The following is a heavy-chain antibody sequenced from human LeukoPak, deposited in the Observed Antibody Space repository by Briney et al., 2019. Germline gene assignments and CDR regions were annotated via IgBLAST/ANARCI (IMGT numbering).Heavy chain of an antibody. CDR3: AREGAYRTYGDYSPFDF. CDR2: INTDGSST. D-gene: IGHD4-17*01. CDR1: GFTFSSYW. Sequence: TGGSLRLSCAASGFTFSSYWMHWVRQAPGKGLVWVSRINTDGSSTSYADSVEGRFTISRDNSKNTLYLQMSSLRAEDTAVYYCAREGAYRTYGDYSPFDFWGQGTLVTVSS. V-gene: IGHV3-74*01. J-gene: IGHJ5*01.